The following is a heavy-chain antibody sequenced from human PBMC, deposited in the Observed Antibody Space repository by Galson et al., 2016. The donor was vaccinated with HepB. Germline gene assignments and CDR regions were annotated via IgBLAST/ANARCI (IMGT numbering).Heavy chain of an antibody. Sequence: SLRLSCAASGFVFSNFGLSWVRQAPGKGLEWVASISTRRTTYYSDSVQGRFTISRDNSNNTLYLQMSGLSAEDTAVYYCAKERLVRRIFDRWGQGTLLTVSS. CDR3: AKERLVRRIFDR. CDR1: GFVFSNFG. J-gene: IGHJ4*02. V-gene: IGHV3-23*01. D-gene: IGHD1-1*01. CDR2: ISTRRTT.